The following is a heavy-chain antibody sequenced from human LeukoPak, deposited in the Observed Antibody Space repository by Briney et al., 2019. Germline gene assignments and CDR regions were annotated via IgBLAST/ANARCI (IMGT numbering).Heavy chain of an antibody. Sequence: GGSLRLSCAASGFTFSSYWMNWVPQAPGKGLEGGSSISSSSSYIYYADSVEGRFTISGDNAKNSLYLQMNSLRAEDTAVYYCARVKEETYYDFWSGPRALGSFDYWGQGTLVTVSS. J-gene: IGHJ4*02. V-gene: IGHV3-21*01. D-gene: IGHD3-3*01. CDR2: ISSSSSYI. CDR1: GFTFSSYW. CDR3: ARVKEETYYDFWSGPRALGSFDY.